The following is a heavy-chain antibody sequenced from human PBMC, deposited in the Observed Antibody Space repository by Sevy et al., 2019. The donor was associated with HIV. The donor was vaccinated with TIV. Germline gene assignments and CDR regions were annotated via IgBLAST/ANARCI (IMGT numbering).Heavy chain of an antibody. J-gene: IGHJ6*02. V-gene: IGHV3-74*01. CDR2: ISSDGSNT. CDR1: GITFSSSW. Sequence: GGSLRLSCAASGITFSSSWMHWVRQGPGRGLMWVSHISSDGSNTRYADSVKGRFTISRDNAKNMVYLQMNRLRAEDTAIYYCARDKNYAMDVWGQWTTVTVSS. CDR3: ARDKNYAMDV.